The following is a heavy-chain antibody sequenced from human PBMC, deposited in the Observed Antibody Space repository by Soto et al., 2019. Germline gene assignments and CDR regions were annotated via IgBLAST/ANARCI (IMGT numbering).Heavy chain of an antibody. CDR3: ARLEKWYYNYYGLDV. Sequence: ESLKISFQGSGYSXTTYWISWVXQXPGKGLEWMGKIDPGDSSTNYSPSFRGHITISVDRSINTAHLQFSSLKAADTAVYYCARLEKWYYNYYGLDVWGQGTMVTVSS. CDR2: IDPGDSST. D-gene: IGHD1-26*01. V-gene: IGHV5-10-1*01. J-gene: IGHJ6*02. CDR1: GYSXTTYW.